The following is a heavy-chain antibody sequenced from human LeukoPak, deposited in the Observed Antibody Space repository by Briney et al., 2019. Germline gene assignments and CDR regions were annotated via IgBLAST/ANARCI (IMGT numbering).Heavy chain of an antibody. CDR1: GGSFSGYY. CDR2: INHSGST. Sequence: SETLSLTCADYGGSFSGYYWSWIRQPPGKGLEWLGEINHSGSTNYNPSLKSRVTISVDTSKNQFSLKLSSVTAADTAVYYCARGRGYCSSTSCYGYWFDPWGQGTLVTVSS. V-gene: IGHV4-34*01. CDR3: ARGRGYCSSTSCYGYWFDP. J-gene: IGHJ5*02. D-gene: IGHD2-2*03.